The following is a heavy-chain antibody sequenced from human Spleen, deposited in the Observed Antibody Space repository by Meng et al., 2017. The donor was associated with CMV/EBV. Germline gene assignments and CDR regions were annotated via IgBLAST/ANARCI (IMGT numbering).Heavy chain of an antibody. Sequence: AAVKVPRKASGYMLTGYYLHWVRQAPGQGLEWMGWINPNTGDTNYAQKFPGRVTMTRDTSINTAYMDLSRLRSDDAALYYCARGDGWTYDGLDVWGQGTPVTVSS. D-gene: IGHD5-24*01. J-gene: IGHJ6*02. CDR1: GYMLTGYY. V-gene: IGHV1-2*02. CDR2: INPNTGDT. CDR3: ARGDGWTYDGLDV.